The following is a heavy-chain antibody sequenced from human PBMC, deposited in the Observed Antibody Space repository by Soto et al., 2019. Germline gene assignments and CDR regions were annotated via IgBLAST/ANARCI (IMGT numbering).Heavy chain of an antibody. CDR2: INPSGGST. CDR1: GYTFTSYY. D-gene: IGHD5-12*01. CDR3: AIGTYSGYAMDWDFDC. J-gene: IGHJ4*02. V-gene: IGHV1-46*01. Sequence: GASVKVSCKASGYTFTSYYMHWVRQAPGQGLEWMGIINPSGGSTSYAQKFQGRVTMTRDTSTRTVYMELSSLRSEDTAVYYCAIGTYSGYAMDWDFDCWGQGTLVTVSS.